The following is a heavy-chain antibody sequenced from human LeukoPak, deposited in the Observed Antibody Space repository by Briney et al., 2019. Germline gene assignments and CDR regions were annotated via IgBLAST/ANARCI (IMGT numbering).Heavy chain of an antibody. CDR1: GGSISSYF. CDR3: ARDGYSGSYIDY. D-gene: IGHD1-26*01. J-gene: IGHJ4*02. Sequence: SETLSLTCTVSGGSISSYFWSWIRQPAGKGLEWIGRIYTSGSTNYNPSLKSRVTMSVDTSKDQFSLKLSSVTAADTAVYYCARDGYSGSYIDYWGQGTLVTVSS. CDR2: IYTSGST. V-gene: IGHV4-4*07.